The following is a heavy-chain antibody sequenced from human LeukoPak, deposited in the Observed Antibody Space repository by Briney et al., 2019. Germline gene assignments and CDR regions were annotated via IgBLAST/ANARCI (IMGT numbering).Heavy chain of an antibody. V-gene: IGHV4-34*01. Sequence: PSETLSLTCAVHGGSFSGYYWSWIRQPPGKGLEWIGEINHSGSTNYNPSLKSRVTISVDTSKNQFSLKLSSVTAADTAVYYCARGYYDFWSGYPNWFDPWGQGTLVTVSS. J-gene: IGHJ5*02. CDR1: GGSFSGYY. CDR2: INHSGST. D-gene: IGHD3-3*01. CDR3: ARGYYDFWSGYPNWFDP.